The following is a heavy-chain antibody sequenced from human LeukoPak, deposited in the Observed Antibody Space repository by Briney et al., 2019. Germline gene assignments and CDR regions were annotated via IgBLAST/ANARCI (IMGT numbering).Heavy chain of an antibody. V-gene: IGHV3-30*03. CDR3: ARDNCSSTSCAHWYYYYGMDV. CDR1: GFTFSSYW. CDR2: ISYDGSNK. D-gene: IGHD2-2*01. J-gene: IGHJ6*04. Sequence: PGGSLRLSCAASGFTFSSYWMSWVRQAPGKGLEWVAVISYDGSNKYYADSVKGRFTISRDNSKNTLYLQMNSLRAGDTAVYYCARDNCSSTSCAHWYYYYGMDVWGKGTTVTVSS.